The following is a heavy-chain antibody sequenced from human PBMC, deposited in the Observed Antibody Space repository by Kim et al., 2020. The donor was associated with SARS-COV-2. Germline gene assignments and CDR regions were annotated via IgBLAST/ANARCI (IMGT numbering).Heavy chain of an antibody. D-gene: IGHD3-10*01. CDR2: VCGGGDAT. J-gene: IGHJ3*01. V-gene: IGHV3-23*01. CDR1: GFTFSSFA. CDR3: ARCSLIRGVIMSGHALDF. Sequence: GGSLRLSCTTSGFTFSSFAMAWLRQRPGKAPEWVSGVCGGGDATYYAYAVRGRFTISGDISRNTIHLQMTSLGVDDTAKYYCARCSLIRGVIMSGHALDFGGAGTSVTV.